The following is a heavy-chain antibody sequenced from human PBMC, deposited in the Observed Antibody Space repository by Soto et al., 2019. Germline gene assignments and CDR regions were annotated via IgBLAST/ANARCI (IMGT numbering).Heavy chain of an antibody. J-gene: IGHJ4*02. D-gene: IGHD4-17*01. V-gene: IGHV3-15*01. CDR2: VKSKSDGGTT. CDR3: TTGSTARDY. Sequence: EVQLVESGGGLVKPGGSLRLSCAASGFTFSNALMTWVRQAPGKGLEWVGRVKSKSDGGTTDYAAPVKGRFTISRDDLENTLYLLMNSQKAEDTGMYYCTTGSTARDYWGQGTLVTVSS. CDR1: GFTFSNAL.